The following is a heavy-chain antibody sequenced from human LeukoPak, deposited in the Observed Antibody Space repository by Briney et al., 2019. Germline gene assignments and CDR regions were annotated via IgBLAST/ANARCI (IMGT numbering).Heavy chain of an antibody. CDR2: ISWNSGSI. CDR3: ARDGVEERMVTKD. D-gene: IGHD5-18*01. V-gene: IGHV3-9*01. J-gene: IGHJ4*02. Sequence: PGGSLRLSCAASGFTFDDYAMHWVRQAPGKGLEWVSGISWNSGSIGYADSVKGRFTISRDNAKNSLYLQMNSLRAEDTAVYYCARDGVEERMVTKDWGQGTLVTVSS. CDR1: GFTFDDYA.